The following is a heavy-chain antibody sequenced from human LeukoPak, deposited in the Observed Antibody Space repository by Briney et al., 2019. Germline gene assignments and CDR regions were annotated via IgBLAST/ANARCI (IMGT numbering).Heavy chain of an antibody. Sequence: ASVKVSCKASGSTFTSYDINWVRQATGQGLEWMGWMNPNSGNTGYAQKFQGRVTMTRNTSISTAYMELSSLRSEDTAVYYCARVLRYCSSTSCSYYFDYWGQGTLVTVSS. V-gene: IGHV1-8*01. CDR1: GSTFTSYD. D-gene: IGHD2-2*01. J-gene: IGHJ4*02. CDR2: MNPNSGNT. CDR3: ARVLRYCSSTSCSYYFDY.